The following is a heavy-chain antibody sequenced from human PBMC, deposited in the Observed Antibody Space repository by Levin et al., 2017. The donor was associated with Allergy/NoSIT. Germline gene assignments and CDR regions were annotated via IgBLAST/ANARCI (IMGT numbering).Heavy chain of an antibody. CDR2: LYYNGTT. V-gene: IGHV4-39*01. D-gene: IGHD3-22*01. CDR1: GGSISSRNYY. CDR3: TRLQDYYDSRTYYRGRYPWD. J-gene: IGHJ4*02. Sequence: SETLSLTCAVSGGSISSRNYYWGWIRQPPGKGLDWIGSLYYNGTTYYNPSLKSRVTISVDTSKNQLSLKLTSVTAADTAVYYCTRLQDYYDSRTYYRGRYPWDWGQGILVNVSS.